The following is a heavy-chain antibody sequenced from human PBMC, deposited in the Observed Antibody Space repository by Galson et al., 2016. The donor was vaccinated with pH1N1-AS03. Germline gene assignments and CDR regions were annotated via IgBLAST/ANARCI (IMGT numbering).Heavy chain of an antibody. D-gene: IGHD4-17*01. CDR3: ARAYYGDFADWFAP. J-gene: IGHJ5*02. V-gene: IGHV2-5*01. CDR2: IYWNDDI. CDR1: GFSLSTSGVG. Sequence: PALVKPTQTLTLTCAFSGFSLSTSGVGVGWIRQAPGKALEWLAIIYWNDDIRYSPSLRNRLTLTKDTSKSQVVLTMTNMDPVDTATYFCARAYYGDFADWFAPWGQGTLVTVSS.